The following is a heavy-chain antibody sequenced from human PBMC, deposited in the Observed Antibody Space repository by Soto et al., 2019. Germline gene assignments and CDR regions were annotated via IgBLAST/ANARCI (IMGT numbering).Heavy chain of an antibody. CDR3: ARASITVAGDY. Sequence: EVQLVESGGGLVQPGGSLRLSCAASGFTFSDHYMDWVRQAPGKGLEWVGRSKNKANSYTTKYAASLKGRFTISRDDSKTSMYLQMSSLETEDTAVYYCARASITVAGDYWGQGTLVPVSS. D-gene: IGHD6-19*01. V-gene: IGHV3-72*01. CDR1: GFTFSDHY. CDR2: SKNKANSYTT. J-gene: IGHJ4*02.